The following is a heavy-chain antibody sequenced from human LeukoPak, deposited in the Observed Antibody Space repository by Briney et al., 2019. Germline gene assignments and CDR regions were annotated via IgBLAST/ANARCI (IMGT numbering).Heavy chain of an antibody. CDR3: ARHGSVIGADDAFDM. CDR1: GDSISSYY. V-gene: IGHV4-59*08. J-gene: IGHJ3*02. D-gene: IGHD3-22*01. CDR2: VLHGGTA. Sequence: SETLSLTCTVSGDSISSYYWSWIRQSPGKGLAWIGYVLHGGTAEYNRSLKNRVSMSVDTSKRRVSLRLTSVTAADTAVYYCARHGSVIGADDAFDMWGQGTRAIVSS.